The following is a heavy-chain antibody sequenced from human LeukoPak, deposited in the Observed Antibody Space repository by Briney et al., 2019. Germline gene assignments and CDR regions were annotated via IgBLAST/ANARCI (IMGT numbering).Heavy chain of an antibody. CDR3: ARHLMTTVTTYYFDY. CDR1: GGSISSSSYY. V-gene: IGHV4-39*07. CDR2: IYYSGST. J-gene: IGHJ4*02. D-gene: IGHD4-17*01. Sequence: SETLSLTCTVSGGSISSSSYYWGWIRQPPGKGLERIGSIYYSGSTYYNPSLKSRVTISVDTSKNQFSLKLSSVTAADTAVYYCARHLMTTVTTYYFDYWGQGTLVTVSS.